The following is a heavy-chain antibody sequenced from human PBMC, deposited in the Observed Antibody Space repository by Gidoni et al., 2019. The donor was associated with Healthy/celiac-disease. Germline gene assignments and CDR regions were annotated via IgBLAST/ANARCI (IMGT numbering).Heavy chain of an antibody. CDR3: ARAGYYYGSGSYCHY. J-gene: IGHJ4*02. D-gene: IGHD3-10*01. Sequence: QVQLVQSGAEVKKPGSSVTVSCKASGGTFSRYAISWVRQAPGQGLEWMGGIIPIFGTANDAQKFQGRVTITADESTSTAYMELSSLRSEDTAVYYCARAGYYYGSGSYCHYWGQGTLVTVSS. CDR2: IIPIFGTA. V-gene: IGHV1-69*01. CDR1: GGTFSRYA.